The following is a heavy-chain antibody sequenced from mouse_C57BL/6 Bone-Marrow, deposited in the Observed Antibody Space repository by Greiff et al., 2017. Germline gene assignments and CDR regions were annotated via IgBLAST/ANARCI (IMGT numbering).Heavy chain of an antibody. D-gene: IGHD3-1*01. CDR3: AGLSGRRFDY. V-gene: IGHV5-6*01. Sequence: EVQRVESGGDLVKPGGSLKLSCAASGFTFSSYGMSWVRQTPDKRLEWVATISSGGSYTYYPDSVKGRFTISRVNTKNTLYLQMSSLKSEDTAMYYCAGLSGRRFDYWGQGTTLTVSS. CDR1: GFTFSSYG. CDR2: ISSGGSYT. J-gene: IGHJ2*01.